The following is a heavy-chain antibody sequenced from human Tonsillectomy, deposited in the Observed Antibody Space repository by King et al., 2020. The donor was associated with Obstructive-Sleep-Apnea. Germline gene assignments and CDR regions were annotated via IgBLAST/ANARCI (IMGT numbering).Heavy chain of an antibody. CDR1: GGSISSYY. J-gene: IGHJ3*02. V-gene: IGHV4-59*08. Sequence: QLQESGPGLVKPSETLSLTCTVSGGSISSYYWNWIRQPPGKGLEWNGYIYYSGTTSYNPSLKSRVTISIDTSMNRFSLRLGSVTAADTAVYYCATPFRDYYDSSGYSDAFEIWGQGTMVTVSS. CDR2: IYYSGTT. D-gene: IGHD3-22*01. CDR3: ATPFRDYYDSSGYSDAFEI.